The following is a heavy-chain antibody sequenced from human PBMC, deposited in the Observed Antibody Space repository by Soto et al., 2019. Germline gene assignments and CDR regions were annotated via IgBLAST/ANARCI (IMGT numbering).Heavy chain of an antibody. CDR1: GFSFGSYS. Sequence: LRLSCEASGFSFGSYSMNWVRQAPGKGLEWVSFISGRGTTTYYADSVKGRFTVSRDNAKNSLSLEVNSLRDEDTAVYYCARLGYCSSATCKYYFYYYGMDVWGQGTTVTVSS. D-gene: IGHD2-2*01. V-gene: IGHV3-48*02. CDR3: ARLGYCSSATCKYYFYYYGMDV. J-gene: IGHJ6*02. CDR2: ISGRGTTT.